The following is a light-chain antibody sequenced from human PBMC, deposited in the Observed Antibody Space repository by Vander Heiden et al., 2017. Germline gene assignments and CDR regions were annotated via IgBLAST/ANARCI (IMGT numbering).Light chain of an antibody. Sequence: TLSVSLGERATLFCRASESVYSNLAWYQQKPGQPPRLLIYGASARATDLPARFSGSGSGTEFTLTISSLQSEDSAVYFCQQYNNWPMYTFGQGTKVEI. V-gene: IGKV3-15*01. CDR1: ESVYSN. J-gene: IGKJ2*01. CDR2: GAS. CDR3: QQYNNWPMYT.